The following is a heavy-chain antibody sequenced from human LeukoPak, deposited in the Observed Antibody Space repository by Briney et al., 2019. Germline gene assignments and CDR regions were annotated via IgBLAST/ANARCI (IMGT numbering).Heavy chain of an antibody. D-gene: IGHD6-19*01. CDR2: IYYSGST. CDR3: ATWLGIGFDY. Sequence: SETLSLTCTVSGGSISSYYWSWIRQPPGKGLEWIGYIYYSGSTNYNPSLKSRVTISVDTSKNQFSLKLSSVTAADTAVYYCATWLGIGFDYWGQGTLVTVSS. J-gene: IGHJ4*02. V-gene: IGHV4-59*08. CDR1: GGSISSYY.